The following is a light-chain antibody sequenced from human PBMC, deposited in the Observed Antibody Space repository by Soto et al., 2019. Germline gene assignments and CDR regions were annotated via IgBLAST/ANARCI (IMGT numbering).Light chain of an antibody. CDR3: CSYAGSYTVA. CDR1: SSDVGGYNY. J-gene: IGLJ2*01. V-gene: IGLV2-11*01. CDR2: DVS. Sequence: QSALTQPRSVSGSPGQSVTISCTGTSSDVGGYNYVSWYQQHPGKAPKLMIYDVSKRPSGVPDRFSGSKSGNTASLTISGLQAEDESDYYCCSYAGSYTVAFGGGTKLIVL.